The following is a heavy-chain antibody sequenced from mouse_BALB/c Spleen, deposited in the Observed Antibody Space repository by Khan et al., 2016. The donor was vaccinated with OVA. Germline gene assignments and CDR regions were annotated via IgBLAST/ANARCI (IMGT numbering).Heavy chain of an antibody. CDR2: IYPGTDNT. V-gene: IGHV1-76*01. CDR3: AREESLYYCGY. CDR1: GYIFTNYW. J-gene: IGHJ2*01. Sequence: VQLQQSGAELVRPGASVKLSCRTSGYIFTNYWIHWVKQRSGQGLEWIARIYPGTDNTYYNEKLKDKATLTADRSSSTAYMQLSSLKSEDSAVYFCAREESLYYCGYWGQGTTLTVSS. D-gene: IGHD6-2*01.